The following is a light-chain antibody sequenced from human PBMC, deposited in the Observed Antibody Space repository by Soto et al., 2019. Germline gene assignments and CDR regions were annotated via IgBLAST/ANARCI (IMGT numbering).Light chain of an antibody. CDR3: AAWDDSLNVVV. CDR1: SSNIGTRS. V-gene: IGLV1-44*01. Sequence: QSVLTQPPSASGTPGQRVTISCSGSSSNIGTRSVNWYQQVPGMAPKLVIYSNNQRPSGVPDRFSGSKYGTSASLAISGLQSEDEADYYCAAWDDSLNVVVFGGRTKLTVL. CDR2: SNN. J-gene: IGLJ2*01.